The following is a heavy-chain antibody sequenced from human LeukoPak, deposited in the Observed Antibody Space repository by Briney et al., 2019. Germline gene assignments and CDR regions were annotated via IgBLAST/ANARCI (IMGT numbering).Heavy chain of an antibody. CDR3: ASEEVPSAFDI. V-gene: IGHV4-34*01. CDR2: INHSGST. J-gene: IGHJ3*02. Sequence: PSETLSLTCAVYGGSFSNYYWSWIRQPPGKGLEWIGEINHSGSTNYNPSLKSRVTISVDTSKNQFSLKLSSVTAADTAVYYCASEEVPSAFDIWGQGTMVTVSS. CDR1: GGSFSNYY.